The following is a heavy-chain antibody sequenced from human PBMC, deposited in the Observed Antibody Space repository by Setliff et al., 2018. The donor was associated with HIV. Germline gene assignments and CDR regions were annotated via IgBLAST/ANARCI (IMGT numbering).Heavy chain of an antibody. J-gene: IGHJ4*02. Sequence: GSLRLSCAASGFTFSHVWMSWVRQAPGKGLEWVGRIKRKTDGGTTDHAAPVKGRLTISRDDSKNTLYLQMNSLETEDTAMYYCTRESGGKIDYWGQGTLVTVSS. CDR1: GFTFSHVW. V-gene: IGHV3-15*01. CDR2: IKRKTDGGTT. D-gene: IGHD2-15*01. CDR3: TRESGGKIDY.